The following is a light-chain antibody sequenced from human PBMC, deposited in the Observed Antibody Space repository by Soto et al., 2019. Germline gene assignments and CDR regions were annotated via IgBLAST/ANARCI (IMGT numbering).Light chain of an antibody. J-gene: IGLJ3*02. V-gene: IGLV3-27*01. CDR3: YSAADNNLRWV. CDR1: VLAKKF. Sequence: SYELTQPSSVSVSPGQTARITCSGDVLAKKFARWFQQKPGQAPVVVIYKDSERPSGIPERFSGSSSGTTVTLTISGAQVEDEADYYCYSAADNNLRWVFGGGTKLTVL. CDR2: KDS.